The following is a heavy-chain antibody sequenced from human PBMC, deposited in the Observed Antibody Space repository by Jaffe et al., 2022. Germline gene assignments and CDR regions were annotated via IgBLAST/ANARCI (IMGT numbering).Heavy chain of an antibody. CDR1: GFTFSTSA. CDR3: AKGPYDYIWGNYRYTGGYFDY. CDR2: ISGSGDQS. Sequence: EVQLLDSGGGLVQPGGSLRLSCAASGFTFSTSAMSWVRQAPGKGLEWVSSISGSGDQSYYADSVRGRFTISRDNSKNSLYLQMNSLRAEDTAVYYCAKGPYDYIWGNYRYTGGYFDYWGQGTLVTVSS. D-gene: IGHD3-16*02. J-gene: IGHJ4*02. V-gene: IGHV3-23*01.